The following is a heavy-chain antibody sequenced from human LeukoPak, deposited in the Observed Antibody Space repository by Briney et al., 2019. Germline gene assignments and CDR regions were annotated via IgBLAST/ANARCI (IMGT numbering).Heavy chain of an antibody. CDR2: IYHGGTT. D-gene: IGHD4-23*01. CDR1: GGSITSSHW. J-gene: IGHJ4*02. Sequence: PSETLSLTCAVSGGSITSSHWWRWARQPPGNGLEWIGEIYHGGTTNYNPSLKSRVTMSVDESKNQFSLKLSSVTAADTAVYYCATYFYGGDYASYYFDYWGQGTLVTASS. CDR3: ATYFYGGDYASYYFDY. V-gene: IGHV4-4*02.